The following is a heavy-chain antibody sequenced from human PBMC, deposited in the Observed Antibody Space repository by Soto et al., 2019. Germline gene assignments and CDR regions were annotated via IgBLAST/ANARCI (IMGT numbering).Heavy chain of an antibody. CDR2: ISYDGSNK. Sequence: PGGSLRLSCAASGFTFSSYGMHWVRQAPGKGLEWVAVISYDGSNKYYADSVKGRFTISRDNSKNTLYLQMNSLRAEDTAVYYCAKDRGTRIAARHKRRHSYYYYYGMDVWGQGTTVTVSS. D-gene: IGHD6-6*01. CDR3: AKDRGTRIAARHKRRHSYYYYYGMDV. V-gene: IGHV3-30*18. J-gene: IGHJ6*02. CDR1: GFTFSSYG.